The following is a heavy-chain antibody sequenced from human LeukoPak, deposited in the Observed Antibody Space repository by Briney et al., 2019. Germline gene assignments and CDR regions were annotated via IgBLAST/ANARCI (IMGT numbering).Heavy chain of an antibody. D-gene: IGHD6-19*01. CDR1: GVSISNSAYY. CDR2: IYYSGST. CDR3: ARGTRIAVAAT. Sequence: PSETLSLTCTVSGVSISNSAYYWVWVRQPPGKGLEWIGSIYYSGSTYYNPSLKSRITISVGTSKNQFSLNLSSVTAADTAVYYCARGTRIAVAATWGQGTLVTVSS. J-gene: IGHJ4*02. V-gene: IGHV4-39*02.